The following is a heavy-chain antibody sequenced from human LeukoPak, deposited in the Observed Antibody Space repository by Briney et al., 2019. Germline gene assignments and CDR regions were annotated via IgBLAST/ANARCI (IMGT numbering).Heavy chain of an antibody. CDR3: AKGGPHYGSGSYYAFDY. CDR1: GFTFSSYS. D-gene: IGHD3-10*01. Sequence: GGSLRLSCAASGFTFSSYSMNWVRQAPGTGLVWVSRIKNDGSSTSYADSVKGRFTISRDNAKNTLYLQMNSLRAEDTAVYYCAKGGPHYGSGSYYAFDYWGQGTLVTVSS. CDR2: IKNDGSST. J-gene: IGHJ4*02. V-gene: IGHV3-74*01.